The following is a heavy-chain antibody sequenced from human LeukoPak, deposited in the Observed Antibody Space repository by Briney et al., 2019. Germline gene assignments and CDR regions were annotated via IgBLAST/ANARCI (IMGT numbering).Heavy chain of an antibody. J-gene: IGHJ4*02. D-gene: IGHD2/OR15-2a*01. V-gene: IGHV1-46*01. CDR1: GYTFTSYY. Sequence: ASAQVSFKASGYTFTSYYMHWVRPAPGQGLVWMGIINPSGGSTSYAQKFQGRVTMTRDTSTSTVYMELSSLRSEDTAVYYCERDRSNNFDYWGQGTLVTVSS. CDR2: INPSGGST. CDR3: ERDRSNNFDY.